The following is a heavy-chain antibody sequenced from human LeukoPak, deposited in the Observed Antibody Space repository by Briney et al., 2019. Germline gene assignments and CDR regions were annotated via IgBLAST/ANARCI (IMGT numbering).Heavy chain of an antibody. CDR3: ARGPFGYYDSNTCFDY. D-gene: IGHD3-22*01. V-gene: IGHV3-74*01. J-gene: IGHJ4*02. Sequence: PGRSLRLSCAASGFTFSSYWMHWVRQAPGKGLVWVSRINSDGSSTRHADSVKGRFTISRDNAKNTLYLQMNSLRAEDTAVYYCARGPFGYYDSNTCFDYWGQGTLVTVSS. CDR1: GFTFSSYW. CDR2: INSDGSST.